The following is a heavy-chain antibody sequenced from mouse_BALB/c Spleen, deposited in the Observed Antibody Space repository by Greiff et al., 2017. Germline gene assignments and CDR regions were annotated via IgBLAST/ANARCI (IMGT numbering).Heavy chain of an antibody. Sequence: QVQLQQSGAELAKPGASVKMSCKASGYTFTSYWMHWVKQRPGQGLEWIGYINPSTGYTEYNQKFKDKVTLTADKSSSTAYMQLSSLTSEDSAVYYCARAKTARATYVYFDYWGQGTTLTVSS. D-gene: IGHD3-2*01. V-gene: IGHV1-7*01. CDR3: ARAKTARATYVYFDY. CDR2: INPSTGYT. J-gene: IGHJ2*01. CDR1: GYTFTSYW.